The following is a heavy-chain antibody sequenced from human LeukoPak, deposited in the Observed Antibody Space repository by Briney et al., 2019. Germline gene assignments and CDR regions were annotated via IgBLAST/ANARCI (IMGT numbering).Heavy chain of an antibody. J-gene: IGHJ4*02. Sequence: PGGSLRLSCAASGFTFSSYSMNWVRQAPGKGLEWVSSISSSSSYIYYADSVKGRFTISRDNAKNSLYLQMNSLRAEDTAVYYCAKEYDILTGYYNHPFDYWGQGTLVTVSS. V-gene: IGHV3-21*04. CDR1: GFTFSSYS. CDR3: AKEYDILTGYYNHPFDY. CDR2: ISSSSSYI. D-gene: IGHD3-9*01.